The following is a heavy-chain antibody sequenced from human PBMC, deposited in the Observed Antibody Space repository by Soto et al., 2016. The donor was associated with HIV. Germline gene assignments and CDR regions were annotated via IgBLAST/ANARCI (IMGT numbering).Heavy chain of an antibody. CDR3: ARPNVGVTKDYFDS. D-gene: IGHD1-26*01. J-gene: IGHJ4*02. V-gene: IGHV1-8*03. CDR1: GYTFSIYD. Sequence: QVQLVQSGAEVKKPGASVKVSYKASGYTFSIYDINWVRQATGQGLEWMGWMNPNSGNTGYAQKFQGRVTITRNTSISTAYMELSSLRSEDTAVYYCARPNVGVTKDYFDSWGQGTLVTVSS. CDR2: MNPNSGNT.